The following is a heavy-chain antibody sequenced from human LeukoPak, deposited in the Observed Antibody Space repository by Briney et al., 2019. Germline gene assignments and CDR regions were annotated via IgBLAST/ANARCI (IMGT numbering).Heavy chain of an antibody. CDR3: ARGGQYSSSDY. J-gene: IGHJ4*02. D-gene: IGHD6-6*01. V-gene: IGHV1-18*01. Sequence: ASVKVSCKTSGYTFTSYGIHWVRQAPGQGLEWMGWISTYNDNINYEQHFQGRVTMTTDTSTSTAYMELRSLRSDDTAVYYCARGGQYSSSDYWGQGTLVTVSS. CDR2: ISTYNDNI. CDR1: GYTFTSYG.